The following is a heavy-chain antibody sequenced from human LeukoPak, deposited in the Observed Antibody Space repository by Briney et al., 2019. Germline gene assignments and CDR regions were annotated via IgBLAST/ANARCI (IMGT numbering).Heavy chain of an antibody. J-gene: IGHJ6*03. V-gene: IGHV3-23*01. CDR2: ISGSGGST. CDR3: AKGDAVQYYYYYYMDV. CDR1: GFTFSSYA. D-gene: IGHD1-1*01. Sequence: GRSLRLSCAASGFTFSSYAMSWVRQAPGKGLEWVSAISGSGGSTYYADSVKGRFTISRDNSKNTLYLQMNSLRAEDTAVYYCAKGDAVQYYYYYYMDVWGKGTTVTVSS.